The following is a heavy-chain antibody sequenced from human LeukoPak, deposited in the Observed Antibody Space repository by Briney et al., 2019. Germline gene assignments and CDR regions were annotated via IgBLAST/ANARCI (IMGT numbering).Heavy chain of an antibody. CDR3: ARASGYYGSGSPYLDS. J-gene: IGHJ4*02. CDR2: MYHGGTT. Sequence: SETLSLTCAVSGGSIFSGDYSWNWIRQPPGRGLEWIGYMYHGGTTYYNPSLKSRVTISVDRPKNQFSLKLFSMTAADAAVYFCARASGYYGSGSPYLDSWGQGTLVTVSS. CDR1: GGSIFSGDYS. D-gene: IGHD3-10*01. V-gene: IGHV4-30-2*01.